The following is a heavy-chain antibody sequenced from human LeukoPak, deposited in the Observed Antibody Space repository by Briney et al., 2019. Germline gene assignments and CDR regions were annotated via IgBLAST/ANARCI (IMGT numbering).Heavy chain of an antibody. J-gene: IGHJ4*02. Sequence: PGGSLRLSCAASAFTFSRHTMNWVRQAPGKGLEWVSSISSSSSYIYYAVSVKGRFTISRDNTKNSLYLQMNSLRAEDTAVYYCARAKEPRKYYDILTGHFDYWGQGTLVTVSS. V-gene: IGHV3-21*01. D-gene: IGHD3-9*01. CDR1: AFTFSRHT. CDR3: ARAKEPRKYYDILTGHFDY. CDR2: ISSSSSYI.